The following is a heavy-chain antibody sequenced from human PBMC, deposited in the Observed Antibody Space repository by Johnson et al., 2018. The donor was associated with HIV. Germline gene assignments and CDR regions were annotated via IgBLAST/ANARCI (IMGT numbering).Heavy chain of an antibody. CDR1: GFTFRSYG. J-gene: IGHJ3*01. CDR3: ARAKDAAYPYDAFYV. Sequence: QVQLVESGGGVVQPGGSLRLSCAASGFTFRSYGMHWVRQAPGKGLEGVAFIRYDGSNNFFGDSVKGQFTISRDNAKNSVYLQMESLRGEDTAMYYCARAKDAAYPYDAFYVWGHGTMVIVSA. CDR2: IRYDGSNN. V-gene: IGHV3-30*02. D-gene: IGHD2-15*01.